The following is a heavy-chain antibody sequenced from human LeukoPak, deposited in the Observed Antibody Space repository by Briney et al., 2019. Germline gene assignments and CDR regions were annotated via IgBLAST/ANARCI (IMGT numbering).Heavy chain of an antibody. CDR2: ISTDGYTT. J-gene: IGHJ4*02. V-gene: IGHV3-74*01. D-gene: IGHD2-15*01. CDR3: VVGGSPGY. CDR1: GLAFSAYK. Sequence: GGSLSLSCAASGLAFSAYKMHWVRQAPRKGLVWVSRISTDGYTTDYADFVQGRFTASRDNTKNTWSLEMNSLRAEDTAVYYCVVGGSPGYWGKGTLVTVSS.